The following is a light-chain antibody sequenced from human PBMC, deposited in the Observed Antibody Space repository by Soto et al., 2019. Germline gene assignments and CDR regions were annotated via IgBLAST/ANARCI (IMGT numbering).Light chain of an antibody. Sequence: EIVLTQSPGTLSLSPGERATLSCRASQSVSSYFAWYQQKPGQAPRLLIYDVSTRATGISVRFSGSGSGTDFTLTISSLEPEDFAVYYWQQRSNWPVTFGHGTKVEVK. CDR1: QSVSSY. J-gene: IGKJ1*01. CDR2: DVS. V-gene: IGKV3-11*01. CDR3: QQRSNWPVT.